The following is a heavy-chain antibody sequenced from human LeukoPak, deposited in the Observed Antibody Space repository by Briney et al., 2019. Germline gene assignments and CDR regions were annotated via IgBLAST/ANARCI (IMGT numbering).Heavy chain of an antibody. CDR2: IYYSGST. CDR1: GGSISSYY. V-gene: IGHV4-59*01. D-gene: IGHD3-10*01. CDR3: ARDLFHPTMVRGVTSYYYYMDV. Sequence: SETLSLTCTVSGGSISSYYWSWIRQPPGKGLEWIGYIYYSGSTNYNPPLKSRVTISVDTSKNQFSLKLSSVTAADTAVYYCARDLFHPTMVRGVTSYYYYMDVWGKGTTVTVSS. J-gene: IGHJ6*03.